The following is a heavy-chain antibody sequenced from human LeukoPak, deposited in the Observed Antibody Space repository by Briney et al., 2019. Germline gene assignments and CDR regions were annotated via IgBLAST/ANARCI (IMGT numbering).Heavy chain of an antibody. D-gene: IGHD5-18*01. Sequence: GGSLRLSCAASGFTFSSYEMNWVRQAPGKGLGWVSYVSSSGSKIYYAASVKGRFTISRDNSKNSLYLQMNSLRAEDTAVYYCARSGGYSYGEGYFDYWGQGTLVTVSS. V-gene: IGHV3-48*03. J-gene: IGHJ4*02. CDR2: VSSSGSKI. CDR1: GFTFSSYE. CDR3: ARSGGYSYGEGYFDY.